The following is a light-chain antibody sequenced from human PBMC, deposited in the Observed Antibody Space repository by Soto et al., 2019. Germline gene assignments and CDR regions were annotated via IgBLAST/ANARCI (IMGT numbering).Light chain of an antibody. Sequence: QSALTQPASVSGSPGQSVTISCTGTSSDVGGYDYVSWYQHHPGKAPKLVIYDVTYRPSGVSDRFSGSKSANTASLTISGLQAEGEADYYCSSYTSSSTYVFGTGTKVTVL. CDR2: DVT. J-gene: IGLJ1*01. CDR3: SSYTSSSTYV. V-gene: IGLV2-14*01. CDR1: SSDVGGYDY.